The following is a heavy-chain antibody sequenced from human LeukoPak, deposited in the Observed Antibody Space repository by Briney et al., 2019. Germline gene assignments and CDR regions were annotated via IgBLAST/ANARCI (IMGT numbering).Heavy chain of an antibody. Sequence: GGSLRLSCAASGFTFSSYAMSWVRQAPGKGLEWVSAISGSGGSTYYADSVKGRFTISRDNSKNTLYLQMNSLRAEDTAVYYCAPPVSSTVTKGYWGQGTLVTVSS. CDR3: APPVSSTVTKGY. CDR2: ISGSGGST. J-gene: IGHJ4*02. CDR1: GFTFSSYA. D-gene: IGHD4-17*01. V-gene: IGHV3-23*01.